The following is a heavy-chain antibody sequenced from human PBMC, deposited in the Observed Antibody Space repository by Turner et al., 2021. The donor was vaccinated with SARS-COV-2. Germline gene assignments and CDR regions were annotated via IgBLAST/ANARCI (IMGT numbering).Heavy chain of an antibody. CDR3: AKAAGGGFYYYYMDV. CDR1: GFTFSSYG. CDR2: ISYYGSNK. J-gene: IGHJ6*03. V-gene: IGHV3-30*18. Sequence: QVQLFESGGGVVQPGRSLRLSCAASGFTFSSYGMHWVRQAPGKGLEWVAVISYYGSNKYYADSVKGRFTISRDNSKNTLYLQMNSLRAEDTAVYYCAKAAGGGFYYYYMDVWGKGTTVTFSS. D-gene: IGHD2-8*02.